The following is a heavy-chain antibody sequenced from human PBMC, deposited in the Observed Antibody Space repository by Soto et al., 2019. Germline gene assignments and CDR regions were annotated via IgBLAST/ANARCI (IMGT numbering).Heavy chain of an antibody. CDR3: ARDPRQQWLVPPGAEYFQH. CDR2: ISSNRSNK. J-gene: IGHJ1*01. D-gene: IGHD6-19*01. CDR1: GFTFSSYS. Sequence: GGSLRLSCAASGFTFSSYSMNWVRQAPGKGLEWVSSISSNRSNKYYADSVKGRFTISRDNSKNTLYLQMNSLRAEDTAVYYCARDPRQQWLVPPGAEYFQHWGQGTLVTVSS. V-gene: IGHV3-21*01.